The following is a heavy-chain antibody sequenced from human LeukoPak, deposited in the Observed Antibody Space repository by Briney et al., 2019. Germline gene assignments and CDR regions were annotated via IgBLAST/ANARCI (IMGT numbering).Heavy chain of an antibody. CDR3: ARHIPLLRFLEWSMFDY. Sequence: SQTLSLTCTVSGGSISSGGYYWSWIRQHPGKGLEWIGYIYYSGSTYYNPSLKSRVTISVDTSKNQFSLNLSSVTAADTAVYYCARHIPLLRFLEWSMFDYWGQGTLVTVSS. D-gene: IGHD3-3*01. V-gene: IGHV4-31*03. J-gene: IGHJ4*02. CDR1: GGSISSGGYY. CDR2: IYYSGST.